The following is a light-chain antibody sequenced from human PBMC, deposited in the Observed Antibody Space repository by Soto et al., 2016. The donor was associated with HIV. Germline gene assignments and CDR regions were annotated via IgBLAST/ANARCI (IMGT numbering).Light chain of an antibody. Sequence: SSELTQDPAVSVALGQTVRITCQGDSLRSYYASWYQQKPGQAPVLVIYGKNNRPSGIPDRFSGSSSGNTASLAITGAQAEDEADYYCNSRDSSGNLWVFGGGTKPDRP. CDR1: SLRSYY. V-gene: IGLV3-19*01. CDR3: NSRDSSGNLWV. J-gene: IGLJ3*02. CDR2: GKN.